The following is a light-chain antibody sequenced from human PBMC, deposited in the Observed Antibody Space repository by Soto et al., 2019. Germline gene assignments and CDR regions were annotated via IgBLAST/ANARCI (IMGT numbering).Light chain of an antibody. CDR2: NAS. J-gene: IGKJ1*01. CDR1: QTISSW. CDR3: QHYNSYSEA. V-gene: IGKV1-5*03. Sequence: DIQMTQSPSTLSGSVGDRVTITCRASQTISSWLAWYQQKPGKAPKLLIYNASTLKSGVPSRFSGSGSGTECTLTISSLQPDDFATYYFQHYNSYSEAFGQGTKVERK.